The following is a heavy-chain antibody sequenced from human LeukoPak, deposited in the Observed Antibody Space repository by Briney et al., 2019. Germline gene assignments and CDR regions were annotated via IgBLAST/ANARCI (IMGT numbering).Heavy chain of an antibody. CDR1: GYSISSGYY. CDR2: IYHSGST. J-gene: IGHJ4*02. D-gene: IGHD1-26*01. V-gene: IGHV4-38-2*01. Sequence: SETLSLTCAVSGYSISSGYYWGWIRQPPGKGLEWIGRIYHSGSTYYTPSLKSRVTISVDTSKNQFSLKLSSVTAADTAVYYCARGTTLDYWGQGTLVIVSS. CDR3: ARGTTLDY.